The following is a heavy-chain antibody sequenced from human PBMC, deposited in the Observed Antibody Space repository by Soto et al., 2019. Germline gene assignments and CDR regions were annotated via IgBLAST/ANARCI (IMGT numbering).Heavy chain of an antibody. CDR2: IYYSGST. D-gene: IGHD2-15*01. CDR1: GGSISSSSYY. Sequence: QLQLQESGPGLVKPSETLSLTCTVSGGSISSSSYYWGWIRQPPGKGLEWIGSIYYSGSTYYNPSLKSRVTISVDTSNNQFSLKLSSVTAADTTVYYCARRGYCSGGSCYSFWYFDLWGRGTLVTVSS. CDR3: ARRGYCSGGSCYSFWYFDL. V-gene: IGHV4-39*01. J-gene: IGHJ2*01.